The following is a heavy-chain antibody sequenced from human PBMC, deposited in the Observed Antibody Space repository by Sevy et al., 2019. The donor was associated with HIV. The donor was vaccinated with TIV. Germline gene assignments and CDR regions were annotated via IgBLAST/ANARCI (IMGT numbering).Heavy chain of an antibody. V-gene: IGHV3-21*01. CDR1: GFSFSGYS. J-gene: IGHJ6*02. Sequence: GGSLRLSCAASGFSFSGYSFNWVRQAPGKGLEWVSSIDTSSAYIYYADSVKGRFTISRDNAKNSLYLQMSSLRAEDTAVYFCARVNCTNGVCFQGYYYYGLDVWGLGTTVTVSS. CDR2: IDTSSAYI. D-gene: IGHD2-8*01. CDR3: ARVNCTNGVCFQGYYYYGLDV.